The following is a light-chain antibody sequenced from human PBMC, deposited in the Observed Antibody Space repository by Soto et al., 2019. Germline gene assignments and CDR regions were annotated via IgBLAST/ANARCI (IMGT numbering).Light chain of an antibody. CDR2: GAT. V-gene: IGKV3-15*01. CDR1: QSVGSD. J-gene: IGKJ1*01. Sequence: EIVLTQSPVTLSLSPGERATLSCRASQSVGSDLAWYQQKPGQAPRLLIHGATTRATGIPARFSGSGSGTEFTLTISSLQSEDFAVYYCQQYNNWPRTFGQGTKVDI. CDR3: QQYNNWPRT.